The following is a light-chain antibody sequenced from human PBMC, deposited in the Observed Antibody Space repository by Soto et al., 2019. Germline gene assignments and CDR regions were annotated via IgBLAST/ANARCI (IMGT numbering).Light chain of an antibody. Sequence: EIVMTQSRATLAVSPGERATLSCRASQSVSSNLAWYQQKPGQAPRLLIYGASTRATGIPARFSGSGSGTEFTLTISSLQSEDFAVYSCQQYNNWPRTFGQGTKVDIK. J-gene: IGKJ1*01. CDR1: QSVSSN. CDR2: GAS. V-gene: IGKV3-15*01. CDR3: QQYNNWPRT.